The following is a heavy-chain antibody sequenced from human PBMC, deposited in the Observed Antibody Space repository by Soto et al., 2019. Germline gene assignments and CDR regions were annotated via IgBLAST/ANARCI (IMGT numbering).Heavy chain of an antibody. V-gene: IGHV4-30-2*01. J-gene: IGHJ6*02. Sequence: QLQLQESGSGLVKPSQTLSLTCAVSGGSISSGPFSWSWIRQLPGKGLEWIGYIYQNGNSYYNPSLEGRVTMSVDTSKNQFSLKLNSVTAADTAVYYCAREEQYGSYGLDVWGQGTTVTV. D-gene: IGHD3-10*01. CDR2: IYQNGNS. CDR3: AREEQYGSYGLDV. CDR1: GGSISSGPFS.